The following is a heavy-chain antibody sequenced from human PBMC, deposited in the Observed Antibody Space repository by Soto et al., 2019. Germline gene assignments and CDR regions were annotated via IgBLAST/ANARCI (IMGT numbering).Heavy chain of an antibody. D-gene: IGHD3-16*01. J-gene: IGHJ4*02. V-gene: IGHV2-5*02. CDR3: ARLIDLYVVFDY. CDR2: IYWDDDK. Sequence: SCPTLVNPTQTLTLTCTFSGFSLSTSEVAVGWXXQPPGKALEWLALIYWDDDKRYSPPLNNRLTVTKDTSKNQVVLSMTNMDTVDTGTYFCARLIDLYVVFDYWGQGILVTVSS. CDR1: GFSLSTSEVA.